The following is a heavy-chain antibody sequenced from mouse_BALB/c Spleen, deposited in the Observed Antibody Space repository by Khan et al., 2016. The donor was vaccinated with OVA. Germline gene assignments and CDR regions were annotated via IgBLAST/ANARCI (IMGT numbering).Heavy chain of an antibody. CDR1: GYTFTNYV. Sequence: VQLQHSGPELVEPGASVKMSCKASGYTFTNYVMHWVKQKPGQGLEWIGYINPYNAGTRYNEKFKGKATLTSDKSSTTAYMELSSLTSEDSAVYYCAREASSWDVSFPYWGQGTLVTVSA. J-gene: IGHJ3*01. CDR3: AREASSWDVSFPY. CDR2: INPYNAGT. V-gene: IGHV1S136*01. D-gene: IGHD4-1*01.